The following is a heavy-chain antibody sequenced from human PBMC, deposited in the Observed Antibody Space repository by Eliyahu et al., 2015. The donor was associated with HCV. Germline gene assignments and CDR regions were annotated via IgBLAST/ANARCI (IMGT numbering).Heavy chain of an antibody. Sequence: SVKVSCKASGGTFSSYSIDWVRQAPGQGLEWMGGIIPIFGTANYAQKFQGRVTITADESTSTAYMELSSLGSEDTAIYYCSGGPETKNAYYYNYWGQGTLVTVSS. CDR2: IIPIFGTA. V-gene: IGHV1-69*01. J-gene: IGHJ4*02. D-gene: IGHD3-22*01. CDR1: GGTFSSYS. CDR3: SGGPETKNAYYYNY.